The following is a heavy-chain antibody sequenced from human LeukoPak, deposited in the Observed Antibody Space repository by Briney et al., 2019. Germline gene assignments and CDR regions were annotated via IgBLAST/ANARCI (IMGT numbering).Heavy chain of an antibody. D-gene: IGHD2-21*02. V-gene: IGHV3-48*04. CDR1: GFTFSSYS. CDR3: ARDRIVVVTAQYYYYHDMDV. J-gene: IGHJ6*02. Sequence: GGSLRLSCAASGFTFSSYSMNWVRQAPGKGLEWVSYISSSSSTIYYADSVKGRFTISRDNAKNSLYLQMNSLRAEDTAVYYCARDRIVVVTAQYYYYHDMDVWGQGTTVTVSS. CDR2: ISSSSSTI.